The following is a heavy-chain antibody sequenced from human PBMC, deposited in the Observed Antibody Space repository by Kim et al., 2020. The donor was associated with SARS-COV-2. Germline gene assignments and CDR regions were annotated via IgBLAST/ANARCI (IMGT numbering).Heavy chain of an antibody. CDR1: GYTFTSYG. CDR3: ARDHSSSDPLPARSFDY. V-gene: IGHV1-18*01. Sequence: ASVKVSCKASGYTFTSYGISWVRQAPGQGLEWMGWISAYNGNTNYAQKLQGRVTMTTDTSTSTAYMELRSLRSDDTAVYYCARDHSSSDPLPARSFDYWGQGTLGTVSS. D-gene: IGHD6-6*01. CDR2: ISAYNGNT. J-gene: IGHJ4*02.